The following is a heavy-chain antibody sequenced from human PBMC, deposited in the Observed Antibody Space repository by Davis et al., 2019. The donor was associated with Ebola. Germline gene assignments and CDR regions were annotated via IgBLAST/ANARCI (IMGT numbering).Heavy chain of an antibody. CDR3: ARMYSGSPERGDY. CDR2: ISGSGGST. D-gene: IGHD1-26*01. V-gene: IGHV3-21*06. CDR1: GFTFSTYS. J-gene: IGHJ4*02. Sequence: GGSLRLSCAASGFTFSTYSMSWVRQAPGKGLEWVSAISGSGGSTYYADSVKGRFTISRDNAKNSLYLQMNSLRVEDTAVYYCARMYSGSPERGDYWGQGTLVTVSS.